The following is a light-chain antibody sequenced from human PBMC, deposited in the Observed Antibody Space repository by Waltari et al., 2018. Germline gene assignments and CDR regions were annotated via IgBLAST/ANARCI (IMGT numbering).Light chain of an antibody. CDR2: GVS. Sequence: DIAMTQSPATLSLSPGERATLSCRASQSVNRNLAWYQQKPGQSPRLLIYGVSSRATGVPNRFTGSGSGMEFTLTISSLEPEDVGIYHCQQNIQWPYTFGQGTKVEIK. J-gene: IGKJ2*01. V-gene: IGKV3D-15*01. CDR3: QQNIQWPYT. CDR1: QSVNRN.